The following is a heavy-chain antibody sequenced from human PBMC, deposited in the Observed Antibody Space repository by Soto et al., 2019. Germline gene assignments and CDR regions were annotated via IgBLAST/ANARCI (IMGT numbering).Heavy chain of an antibody. V-gene: IGHV4-30-4*01. CDR1: GGSISTVDYW. CDR2: IYDGGRT. Sequence: SETLSLTCTVSGGSISTVDYWWSWVRQSPDMGLEWIGHIYDGGRTYNNPSLESRVTMSVDTSKSQLSLTLSSVSAADTAVYYCARGPSGDKVDSWGQGTLVTVSS. CDR3: ARGPSGDKVDS. D-gene: IGHD7-27*01. J-gene: IGHJ4*02.